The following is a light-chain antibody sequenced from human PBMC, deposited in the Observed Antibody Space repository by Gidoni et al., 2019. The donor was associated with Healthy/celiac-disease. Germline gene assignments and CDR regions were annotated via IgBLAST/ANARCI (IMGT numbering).Light chain of an antibody. V-gene: IGKV2-28*01. Sequence: IVLTQSPLSLPFTPGEPASISCRSSQSPRHSNGYNYLVWYLQKPVQSPKLLIYLGSNRASGVPDRFSGSGSGTDFTLKISRVEAEDVGVYYCMQAQQTPSTFGQGTRLEIK. CDR3: MQAQQTPST. CDR2: LGS. CDR1: QSPRHSNGYNY. J-gene: IGKJ5*01.